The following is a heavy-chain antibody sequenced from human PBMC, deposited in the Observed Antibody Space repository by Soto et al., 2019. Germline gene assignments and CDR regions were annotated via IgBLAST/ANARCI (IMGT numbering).Heavy chain of an antibody. Sequence: QVQLVESGGGVVQPGGSLSLSCAASGFIFSNYGMHWVRQAPGKGLEWVALTWSDESKKYYGDSVQGRVTISRDNYKNTLFLQMHGLRADDTAVDYCVSGRPGPIPTLTLFDPWGQGTLVTVSS. D-gene: IGHD2-2*01. CDR1: GFIFSNYG. CDR3: VSGRPGPIPTLTLFDP. J-gene: IGHJ5*02. V-gene: IGHV3-33*03. CDR2: TWSDESKK.